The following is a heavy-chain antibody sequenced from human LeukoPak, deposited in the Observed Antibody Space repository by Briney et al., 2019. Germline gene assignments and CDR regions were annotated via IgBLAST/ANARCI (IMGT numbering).Heavy chain of an antibody. J-gene: IGHJ4*02. CDR1: GDXVSSNSVF. V-gene: IGHV6-1*01. D-gene: IGHD5-18*01. Sequence: SQTLSLTCAISGDXVSSNSVFYHWIRQSPSRGLEWLGRTYYRSKWYNDYAVSVKSRITINPDTSKNQFSLQLNSVTPEDTAVYYCARQEGYGLLDNWGQGTLVTVSS. CDR3: ARQEGYGLLDN. CDR2: TYYRSKWYN.